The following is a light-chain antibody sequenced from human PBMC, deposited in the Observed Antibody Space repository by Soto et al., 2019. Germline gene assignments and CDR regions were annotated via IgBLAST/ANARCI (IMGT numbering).Light chain of an antibody. J-gene: IGKJ4*01. CDR1: QTISSY. Sequence: DIRMTQSPSSLSASVGDRVTITCRASQTISSYLNWYQQNPGKAPQLLIYAASTLQSGVPSRFSGSGSGTDFTLTISSLQREDFATYYCQQSYDTVAFGGGTKVEIK. CDR2: AAS. V-gene: IGKV1-39*01. CDR3: QQSYDTVA.